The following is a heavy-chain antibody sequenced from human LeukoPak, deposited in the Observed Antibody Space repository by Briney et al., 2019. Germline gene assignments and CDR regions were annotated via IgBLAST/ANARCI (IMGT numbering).Heavy chain of an antibody. CDR3: ARLCTGSWYFGY. V-gene: IGHV4-38-2*01. CDR2: LYHSGST. CDR1: GYSISSGYY. D-gene: IGHD6-13*01. J-gene: IGHJ4*02. Sequence: PSETLSLTCAVSGYSISSGYYWGWIRQPPGKGLEWIGNLYHSGSTYYNPSLKSRVTISVDTSKNQFSLKLSSVTAADTAVYYCARLCTGSWYFGYWGQGTLVTVSS.